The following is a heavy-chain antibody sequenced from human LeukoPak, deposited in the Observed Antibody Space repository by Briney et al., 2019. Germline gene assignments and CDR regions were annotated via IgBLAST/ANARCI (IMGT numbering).Heavy chain of an antibody. V-gene: IGHV1-69*06. D-gene: IGHD3-22*01. Sequence: GASVKVSCKASGGTFSSYAISWVRQAPGQGLEWMGGIIPIFGTANYAQKFQGRVTITADKSTSTAYMELSSLRSEDTAVYYCARTDDSSGLYYFDYWGQGTLVTVSS. CDR2: IIPIFGTA. CDR1: GGTFSSYA. J-gene: IGHJ4*02. CDR3: ARTDDSSGLYYFDY.